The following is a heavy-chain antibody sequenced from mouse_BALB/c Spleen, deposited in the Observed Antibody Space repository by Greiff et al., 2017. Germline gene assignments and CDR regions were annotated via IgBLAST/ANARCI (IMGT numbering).Heavy chain of an antibody. CDR2: IDPANGNT. Sequence: LVESGAELVKPGASVKLSCTASGFNIKDTYMHWVKQRPEQGLEWIGRIDPANGNTKYDPKFQGKATITADTSSNTAYLQLSSLTSEDTAVYYCARSHYYGYEGFAYWGQGTLVTVSA. J-gene: IGHJ3*01. V-gene: IGHV14-3*02. D-gene: IGHD1-2*01. CDR3: ARSHYYGYEGFAY. CDR1: GFNIKDTY.